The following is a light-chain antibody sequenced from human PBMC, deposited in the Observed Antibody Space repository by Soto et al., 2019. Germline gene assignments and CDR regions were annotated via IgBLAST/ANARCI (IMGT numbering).Light chain of an antibody. CDR1: KSVTSSY. V-gene: IGKV3-20*01. J-gene: IGKJ1*01. CDR2: GAS. CDR3: QQYGSSGT. Sequence: EIVLAQSTGTLCLSPSVGGYPXWRASKSVTSSYLAWYQQKPGLAPRLLIYGASTRATGIPARFSGSGSGTDFTLTISRLEPEDFAVYYCQQYGSSGTFGQGTKVAIK.